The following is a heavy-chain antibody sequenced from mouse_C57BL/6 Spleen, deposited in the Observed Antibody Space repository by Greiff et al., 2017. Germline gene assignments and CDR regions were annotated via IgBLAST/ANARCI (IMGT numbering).Heavy chain of an antibody. D-gene: IGHD2-5*01. Sequence: EVQLQQSGPELVKPGASVKISCKASGYTFTDYYMNWVKQSHGKSLEWIGDINPNNGGTSYNQKFKGKATLTVDKSSSTAYMELRSLTSEDSAVYYCARQYSNYGGNYAMDYWGQGTSVTVSS. CDR2: INPNNGGT. CDR3: ARQYSNYGGNYAMDY. CDR1: GYTFTDYY. V-gene: IGHV1-26*01. J-gene: IGHJ4*01.